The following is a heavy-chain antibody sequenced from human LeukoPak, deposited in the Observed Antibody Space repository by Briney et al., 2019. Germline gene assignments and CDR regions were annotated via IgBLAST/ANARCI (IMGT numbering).Heavy chain of an antibody. CDR3: ARRPPYGLGKIDY. CDR2: INHSGST. V-gene: IGHV4-34*01. J-gene: IGHJ4*02. Sequence: PGGSLRLSCAASGFSFSNYDMSWIRQPPGKGLEWIGEINHSGSTNYNPSLKSRVTISVDTSKNQFSLKLSSVTAADTSVYYCARRPPYGLGKIDYWGQGTLVTVSS. CDR1: GFSFSNYD. D-gene: IGHD3-10*01.